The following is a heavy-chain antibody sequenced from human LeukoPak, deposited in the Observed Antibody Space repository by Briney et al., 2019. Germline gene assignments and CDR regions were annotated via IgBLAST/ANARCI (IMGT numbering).Heavy chain of an antibody. CDR2: IYTSGST. Sequence: PSETLSLTCTVSGNSISSGDNYWSWIRQPAGKGLEWIGRIYTSGSTNYNPSLKSRVTISVDMSKNQFSLKLSSVTAADTAVYYCARVGYISGWYPFDFWGLGTLVIVSS. D-gene: IGHD6-19*01. V-gene: IGHV4-61*02. CDR3: ARVGYISGWYPFDF. CDR1: GNSISSGDNY. J-gene: IGHJ4*02.